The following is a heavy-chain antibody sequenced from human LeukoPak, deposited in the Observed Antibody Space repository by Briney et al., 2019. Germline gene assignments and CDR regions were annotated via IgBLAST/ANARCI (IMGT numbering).Heavy chain of an antibody. J-gene: IGHJ1*01. D-gene: IGHD6-13*01. CDR3: AREGEIAAAGTFRH. Sequence: PSETLSLTCAVSGYSISSGYYWSWIRQPPGKGLEWIGYIYYSGSTYYNPSLKSRVTISVDTSKNQFSLKLSSVTAADTAVYYCAREGEIAAAGTFRHWGQGTLVTVSS. V-gene: IGHV4-30-4*08. CDR2: IYYSGST. CDR1: GYSISSGYY.